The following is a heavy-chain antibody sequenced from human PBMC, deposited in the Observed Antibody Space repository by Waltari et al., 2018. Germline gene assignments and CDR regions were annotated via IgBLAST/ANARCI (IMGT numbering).Heavy chain of an antibody. V-gene: IGHV4-59*01. CDR3: ARGVWCSGGSCYPSAFDI. D-gene: IGHD2-15*01. CDR1: GGSISSYY. J-gene: IGHJ3*02. CDR2: IYYSGST. Sequence: QVQLQESGPGLVKPSETLSLTCTVSGGSISSYYWSWIRQPPGKGLEWIGYIYYSGSTNYNPSLKSRVTISVDTSKNQFSLKLSSVTAADTAVYYCARGVWCSGGSCYPSAFDIWGQGTMVTVSS.